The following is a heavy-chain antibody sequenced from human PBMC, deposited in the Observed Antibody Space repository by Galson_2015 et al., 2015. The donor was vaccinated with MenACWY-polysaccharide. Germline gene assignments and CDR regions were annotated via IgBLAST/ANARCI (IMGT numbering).Heavy chain of an antibody. Sequence: SLRLSCAASRFNFSILVMTWVRQGPGKGLEWVSAISPGSETAYYSDSVKGRFTISRDNSKDTLHLQMDSLRAEDTAVYYCVKGGWADNWGQGTLVTVSS. V-gene: IGHV3-23*01. CDR3: VKGGWADN. CDR2: ISPGSETA. D-gene: IGHD1-26*01. J-gene: IGHJ4*02. CDR1: RFNFSILV.